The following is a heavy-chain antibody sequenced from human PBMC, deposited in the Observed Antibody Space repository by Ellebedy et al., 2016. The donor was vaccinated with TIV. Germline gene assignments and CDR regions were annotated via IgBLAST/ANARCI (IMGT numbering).Heavy chain of an antibody. V-gene: IGHV4-4*02. J-gene: IGHJ4*02. CDR3: ARNFGHSLGY. Sequence: MPSETLSLTCALSDASIPSPNGWRWVRRPPAKRLEWGGELSHARDTNYNPSLRGRVTISLDKSKKQFSLKLTSVTAADTALHYCARNFGHSLGYWGQGTLVTVSS. CDR1: DASIPSPNG. D-gene: IGHD5-18*01. CDR2: LSHARDT.